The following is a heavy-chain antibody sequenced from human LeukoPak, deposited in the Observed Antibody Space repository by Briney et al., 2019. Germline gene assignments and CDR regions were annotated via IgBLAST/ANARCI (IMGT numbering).Heavy chain of an antibody. CDR2: ISSSGSTI. Sequence: PGGSLRLSCAASGFTFSSYSMNWVRQAPGKGLEWVSYISSSGSTIYYADSVKGRFTISRDNAKNSLYLQMNSLRAEDTAVYYCATAGRAFDIWGQGTMVTVSS. V-gene: IGHV3-48*04. CDR3: ATAGRAFDI. CDR1: GFTFSSYS. J-gene: IGHJ3*02.